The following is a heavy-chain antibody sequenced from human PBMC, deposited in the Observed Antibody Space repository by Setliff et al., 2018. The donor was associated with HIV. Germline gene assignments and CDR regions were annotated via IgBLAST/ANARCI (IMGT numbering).Heavy chain of an antibody. Sequence: ASVKVSCKASGYTFTSYGISWVRQAPGQGLEWMGWISAYNGNTNYAQKLQGRVTMTTDTSTSTAYMELRSLRSDDTAVYYCARDSNMVAVAGSWRSGGVHWGQGTLVTVSS. J-gene: IGHJ4*02. CDR3: ARDSNMVAVAGSWRSGGVH. V-gene: IGHV1-18*01. D-gene: IGHD6-19*01. CDR2: ISAYNGNT. CDR1: GYTFTSYG.